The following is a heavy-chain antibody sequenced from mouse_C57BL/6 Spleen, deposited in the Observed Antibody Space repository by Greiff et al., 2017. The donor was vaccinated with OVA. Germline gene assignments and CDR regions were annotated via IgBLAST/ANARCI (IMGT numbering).Heavy chain of an antibody. Sequence: QVQLQQPGAELVKPGASVKMSCKASGYTFTSYWITWVKQRPGQGLEWIGDIYPGSGSSNYHEKFKSKATLTVDTSSSTAYMRRSSLTSEGCAVYYCARTEGDYWGQGTTLTVSS. CDR3: ARTEGDY. V-gene: IGHV1-55*01. CDR2: IYPGSGSS. J-gene: IGHJ2*01. CDR1: GYTFTSYW.